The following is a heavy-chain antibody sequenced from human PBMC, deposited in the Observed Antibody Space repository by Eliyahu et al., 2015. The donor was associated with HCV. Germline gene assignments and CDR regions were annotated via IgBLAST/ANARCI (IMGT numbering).Heavy chain of an antibody. CDR2: IGTVGDT. J-gene: IGHJ2*01. CDR1: XFTLSTYD. Sequence: EVQLVESGGGLGQPGGSLRLXCXASXFTLSTYDMYWVRQAPGKGLEWVSTIGTVGDTYYPGSVKGRFTISREDAKNSLYLQMNTLRVEDTAVYYCARQTGDSGYFDLWGRGTLVTVSS. CDR3: ARQTGDSGYFDL. D-gene: IGHD7-27*01. V-gene: IGHV3-13*01.